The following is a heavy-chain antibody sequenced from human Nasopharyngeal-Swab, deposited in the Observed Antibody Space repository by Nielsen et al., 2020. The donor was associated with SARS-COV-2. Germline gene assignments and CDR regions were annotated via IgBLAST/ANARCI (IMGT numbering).Heavy chain of an antibody. CDR3: ATDNMLTFG. CDR2: VVVANGNT. J-gene: IGHJ4*02. Sequence: WVRQAPGQRLEWIGWVVVANGNTNYAQKFQERVTITRDKSTSTSFMELRGLRFEDSATYYCATDNMLTFGWGQGTPVTVSS. D-gene: IGHD3-16*01. V-gene: IGHV1-58*01.